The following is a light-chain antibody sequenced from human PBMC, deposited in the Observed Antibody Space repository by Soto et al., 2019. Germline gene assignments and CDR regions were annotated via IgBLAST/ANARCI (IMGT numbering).Light chain of an antibody. CDR2: EGT. V-gene: IGLV2-23*01. Sequence: QSVLTQPASVSGSPGQSITITCSGTSSDVGSSNLVSWYQQHPGKAPKLMIYEGTKRPSGVSDRFSGSKSGNTASLTISGLQAEDEADYYCCSYAGPVAYVAFGGGTKLTVL. CDR1: SSDVGSSNL. CDR3: CSYAGPVAYVA. J-gene: IGLJ2*01.